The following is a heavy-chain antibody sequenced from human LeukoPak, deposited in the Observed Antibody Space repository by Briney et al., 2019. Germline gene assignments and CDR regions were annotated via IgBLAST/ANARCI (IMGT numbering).Heavy chain of an antibody. J-gene: IGHJ4*02. CDR2: IVVGSGNT. Sequence: GTSVKVSCKASGFTFTSSAVQWVRQARGQRLEWIGWIVVGSGNTNYAQKFQERVTITRDMSTSTAYMELSSLRSEDTAVYYCARGEGEIYYFDYWGQGTLVTVSS. V-gene: IGHV1-58*01. CDR1: GFTFTSSA. D-gene: IGHD3-10*01. CDR3: ARGEGEIYYFDY.